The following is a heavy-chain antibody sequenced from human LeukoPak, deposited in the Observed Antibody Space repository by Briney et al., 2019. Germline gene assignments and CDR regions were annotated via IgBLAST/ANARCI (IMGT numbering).Heavy chain of an antibody. D-gene: IGHD6-13*01. CDR1: GFTFSSHW. V-gene: IGHV3-7*01. CDR3: ARDSSSWFDY. Sequence: GGSLRLSCAASGFTFSSHWMSWVRQAPGKGLEWVANIKQDGSEKYYVDSVKGRFTISRDNAKNSLYLQMNSLRAEDTAVYYCARDSSSWFDYWGQGTLVTVSS. J-gene: IGHJ4*02. CDR2: IKQDGSEK.